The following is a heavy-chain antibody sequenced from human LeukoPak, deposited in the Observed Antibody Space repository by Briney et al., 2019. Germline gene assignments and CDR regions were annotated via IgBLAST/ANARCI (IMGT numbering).Heavy chain of an antibody. Sequence: SGESLKISCQGSGYTFGNYWIAWVRQMPGKGLNWMGIIYPGDSDARYSPSFQGQVTISADKSISTAYLQWSSLKASDTAMYYCARRRDLYSGSYYPFDYWGQGTLVTVSS. D-gene: IGHD1-26*01. J-gene: IGHJ4*02. V-gene: IGHV5-51*01. CDR3: ARRRDLYSGSYYPFDY. CDR2: IYPGDSDA. CDR1: GYTFGNYW.